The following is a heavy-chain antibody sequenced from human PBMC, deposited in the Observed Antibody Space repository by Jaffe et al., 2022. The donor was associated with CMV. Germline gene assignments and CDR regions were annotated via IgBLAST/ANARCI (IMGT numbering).Heavy chain of an antibody. J-gene: IGHJ4*02. V-gene: IGHV3-15*01. Sequence: EVQLVESGGGLVKPGGSLRLSCAASGFTFSNAWMSWVRQAPGKGLEWVGRIKTKTDGGTTDYAAPVKGRFTISRDDSKNTLYLQMNSLKTEDTAVYYCTTVQVLGWFGELSFEYWGQGTLVTVSS. D-gene: IGHD3-10*01. CDR1: GFTFSNAW. CDR2: IKTKTDGGTT. CDR3: TTVQVLGWFGELSFEY.